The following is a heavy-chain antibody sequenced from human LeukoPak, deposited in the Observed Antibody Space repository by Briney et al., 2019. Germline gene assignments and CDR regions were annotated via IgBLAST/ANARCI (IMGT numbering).Heavy chain of an antibody. CDR1: GFTFSSYW. V-gene: IGHV3-74*01. CDR3: TREIGLRFTYGMDV. Sequence: GRPLRLSCAASGFTFSSYWMHWVRQAPGKGLVWVSRINSDGSSTRYADSVKGRFTISRDNAKNTLYLQMNSLRAEDTAVYYCTREIGLRFTYGMDVWGQGTTVTVSS. D-gene: IGHD3-3*01. J-gene: IGHJ6*02. CDR2: INSDGSST.